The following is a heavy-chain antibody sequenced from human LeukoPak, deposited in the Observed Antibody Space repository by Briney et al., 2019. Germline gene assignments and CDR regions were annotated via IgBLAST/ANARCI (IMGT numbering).Heavy chain of an antibody. CDR1: GFTFDDYG. V-gene: IGHV3-20*04. CDR2: INWNGGST. CDR3: ARDRGVDTAMVNWFYP. Sequence: GGSLRLSCAASGFTFDDYGMSWVRQAPGKGLEWVSGINWNGGSTGYADSVKGRFTISRDNAKNSLYLQMNSLRAEDTALYYCARDRGVDTAMVNWFYPWGQGTLVTVSS. D-gene: IGHD5-18*01. J-gene: IGHJ5*02.